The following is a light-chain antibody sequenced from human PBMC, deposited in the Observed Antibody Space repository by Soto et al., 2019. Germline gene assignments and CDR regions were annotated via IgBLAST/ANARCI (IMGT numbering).Light chain of an antibody. J-gene: IGKJ3*01. CDR3: QQYGSSPGSVT. CDR2: GAS. Sequence: EIVLTQSPGTLSLSPGERATLSCRASQSVSSSYLAWYQQKAGQAPRLLISGASSRATGIPDRFSGSGSGTDFTLTISRLEPEDFAVYYCQQYGSSPGSVTFGPGTKVDIK. CDR1: QSVSSSY. V-gene: IGKV3-20*01.